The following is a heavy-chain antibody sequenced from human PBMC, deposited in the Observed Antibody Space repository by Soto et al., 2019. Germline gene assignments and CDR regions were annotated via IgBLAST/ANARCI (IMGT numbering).Heavy chain of an antibody. CDR2: IVDTGGDT. D-gene: IGHD3-10*01. V-gene: IGHV3-64D*06. J-gene: IGHJ4*02. CDR3: VKDHGTAMVRGGLDS. Sequence: EVQLEESGGNLVQPGGSLRLSCSASGFTFSRFAMHWVRQAPGKGLEYISSIVDTGGDTPYADSVKGRFTISRDNSKNALYLHMSSLSAEDTTVYYCVKDHGTAMVRGGLDSWGQGALVTVSS. CDR1: GFTFSRFA.